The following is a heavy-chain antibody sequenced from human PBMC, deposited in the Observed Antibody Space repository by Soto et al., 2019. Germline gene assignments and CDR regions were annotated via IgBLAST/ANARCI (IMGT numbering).Heavy chain of an antibody. CDR1: GYSFTNYW. V-gene: IGHV5-51*01. Sequence: GESLKISCKASGYSFTNYWIGWVRQMPGKGLEWMGIIYPGDPDTRYSPSFQGRVTISADKSINTAYLQWSSLKASDTAIYYCARLTVITGIDFWGQGTLVTVSS. D-gene: IGHD4-4*01. CDR2: IYPGDPDT. CDR3: ARLTVITGIDF. J-gene: IGHJ4*02.